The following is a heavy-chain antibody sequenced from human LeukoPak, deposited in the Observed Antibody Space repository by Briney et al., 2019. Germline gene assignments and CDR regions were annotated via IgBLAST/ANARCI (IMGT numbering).Heavy chain of an antibody. Sequence: PGGSLRLFCAASGYTFSCYWMSWVRQAPGKGLEWVANIKQDGSEKYYVDSVKGRFTISRDNAKNSLYLQMNSLRAEDTAVYYCARDRVTMVRGVNYYFDYWGQGILVTVSS. V-gene: IGHV3-7*05. J-gene: IGHJ4*02. CDR3: ARDRVTMVRGVNYYFDY. CDR2: IKQDGSEK. CDR1: GYTFSCYW. D-gene: IGHD3-10*01.